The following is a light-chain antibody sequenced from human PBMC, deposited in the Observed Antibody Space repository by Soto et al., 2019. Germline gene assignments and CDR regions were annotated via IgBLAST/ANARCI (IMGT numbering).Light chain of an antibody. V-gene: IGLV2-14*01. CDR1: SSDIGAYDY. Sequence: QSALTQPASVSGSPGQSITISCTGTSSDIGAYDYVSWYQQHSGKAPKLMIYDVSNRPSGVSNRFSGSKSGNTASLTISGLQAEDEADYYCSSYTSSSIYVLFGGGTKLTVL. CDR2: DVS. CDR3: SSYTSSSIYVL. J-gene: IGLJ2*01.